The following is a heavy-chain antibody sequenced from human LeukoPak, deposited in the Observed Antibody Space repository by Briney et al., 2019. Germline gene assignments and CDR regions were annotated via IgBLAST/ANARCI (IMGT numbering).Heavy chain of an antibody. D-gene: IGHD3-22*01. CDR3: AREKLDTRGYVDY. J-gene: IGHJ4*02. Sequence: TGGSLRLSCAASGFTFSSYWMSWVRQAPGKGLEWVAGVRPDGSEKYYVDSVRGRFTISRDNAKNLLYLQMNSLRAEDTAVYYCAREKLDTRGYVDYWGQGTLVTVSS. CDR1: GFTFSSYW. CDR2: VRPDGSEK. V-gene: IGHV3-7*01.